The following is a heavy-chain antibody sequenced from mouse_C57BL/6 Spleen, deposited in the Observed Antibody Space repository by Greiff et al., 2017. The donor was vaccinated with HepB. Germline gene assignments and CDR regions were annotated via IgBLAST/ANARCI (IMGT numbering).Heavy chain of an antibody. Sequence: EVKLVESGGGLVQPGGSLSLSCAASGFTFTDYYMSWVRQPPGKALEWLGFIRNKANGYTTEYSASVKGRFTISRDNSQSILYLQMNALRAEDSATYYWARCAGYSQAWFAYWGQGTLVTVSA. V-gene: IGHV7-3*01. CDR1: GFTFTDYY. CDR2: IRNKANGYTT. CDR3: ARCAGYSQAWFAY. D-gene: IGHD2-3*01. J-gene: IGHJ3*01.